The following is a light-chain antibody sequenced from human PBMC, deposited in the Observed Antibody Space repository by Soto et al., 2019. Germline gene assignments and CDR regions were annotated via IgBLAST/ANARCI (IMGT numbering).Light chain of an antibody. CDR2: GAS. V-gene: IGKV3-20*01. CDR1: QSVSSSY. J-gene: IGKJ5*01. Sequence: IVLTQSPGTRSLSPGERATLSCRASQSVSSSYLAWYKKKPGQAPRLLIYGASSRTTGIPDRFCGSGSGTDCTLTISRLEPEDFAVYYCQQYGSSPPITFGQGTRLEIK. CDR3: QQYGSSPPIT.